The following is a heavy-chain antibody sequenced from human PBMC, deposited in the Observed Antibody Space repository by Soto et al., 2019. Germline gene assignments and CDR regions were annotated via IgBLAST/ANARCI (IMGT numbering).Heavy chain of an antibody. CDR3: ARDQLRLFDY. J-gene: IGHJ4*02. Sequence: GGSLRLSCAASGFTFSSYWMTWVRQAPGKGLEWVASIKEDGSDKYYVDSVKGRFTISRDNAKNSLYLQINNLRAEDTAVYYCARDQLRLFDYWGQGSLVTVSS. CDR2: IKEDGSDK. V-gene: IGHV3-7*05. CDR1: GFTFSSYW. D-gene: IGHD6-25*01.